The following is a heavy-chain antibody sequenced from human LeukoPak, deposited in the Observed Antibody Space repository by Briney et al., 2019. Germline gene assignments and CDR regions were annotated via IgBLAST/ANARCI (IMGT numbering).Heavy chain of an antibody. D-gene: IGHD4-11*01. J-gene: IGHJ6*02. CDR3: ARERLPTYYGMDV. CDR1: GFRFSDFW. Sequence: GGSLRLICAASGFRFSDFWMTWVRQAPGKGLEWVANIKRDGSEKFYVDSVKGRFTISRDNAKNSLYLQMNSLRAEDTAVYYCARERLPTYYGMDVWGQGTTVTVSS. V-gene: IGHV3-7*05. CDR2: IKRDGSEK.